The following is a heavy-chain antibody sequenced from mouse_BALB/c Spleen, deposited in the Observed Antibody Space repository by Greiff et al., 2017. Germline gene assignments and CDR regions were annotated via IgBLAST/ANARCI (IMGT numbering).Heavy chain of an antibody. CDR1: GYTFTSYT. J-gene: IGHJ3*01. CDR2: INPSSGYT. D-gene: IGHD2-3*01. V-gene: IGHV1-4*01. Sequence: VKLQESGAELARPGASVKMSCKASGYTFTSYTMHWVKQRPGQGLEWIGYINPSSGYTNYNQKFKDKATLTADKSSSTAYMQLSSLTSEDSAVYYCARGVYDGYLAYWGQGTLVTVSA. CDR3: ARGVYDGYLAY.